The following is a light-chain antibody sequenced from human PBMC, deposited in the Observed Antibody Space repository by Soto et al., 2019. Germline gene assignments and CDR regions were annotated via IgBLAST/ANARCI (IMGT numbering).Light chain of an antibody. V-gene: IGLV3-9*01. Sequence: SYELTQPLSVSVALGQTAKITCGGNNIGSKNVHWYQQKPGQAPVVVIYRDTNRPSGIPERFSGSSSGNTATLTISRAQAGDEADYYCQVWDSSLVVFGGGTTVTVL. J-gene: IGLJ2*01. CDR2: RDT. CDR1: NIGSKN. CDR3: QVWDSSLVV.